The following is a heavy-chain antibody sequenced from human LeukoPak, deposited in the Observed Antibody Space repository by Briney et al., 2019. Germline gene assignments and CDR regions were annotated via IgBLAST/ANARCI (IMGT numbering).Heavy chain of an antibody. V-gene: IGHV4-39*01. J-gene: IGHJ4*02. CDR1: GGSVNSISYY. CDR2: GCHSGYT. Sequence: PSETLSLTCTVSGGSVNSISYYRGWLRQPPGKALEWIGSGCHSGYTYYNPSFKSRVTISIATSKNQFSMRLSSVTAADTAVYYCARSSMFRGVTFDYWGQGTLVTVSS. CDR3: ARSSMFRGVTFDY. D-gene: IGHD3-10*01.